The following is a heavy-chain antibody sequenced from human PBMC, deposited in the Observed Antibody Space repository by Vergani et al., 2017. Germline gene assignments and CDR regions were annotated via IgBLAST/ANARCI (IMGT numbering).Heavy chain of an antibody. Sequence: QVQLVQSGAEVKKPGASVKVSCKASGYTFTGYYMHWVRQAPGQGLEWMGWINPNSGGTNYVQKFQGRVTMTRDTSISTAYMELSRLRSDDTAVYYCARDRWGDNWFDPWGQGTLVTVSS. V-gene: IGHV1-2*02. CDR3: ARDRWGDNWFDP. CDR2: INPNSGGT. D-gene: IGHD3-16*01. CDR1: GYTFTGYY. J-gene: IGHJ5*02.